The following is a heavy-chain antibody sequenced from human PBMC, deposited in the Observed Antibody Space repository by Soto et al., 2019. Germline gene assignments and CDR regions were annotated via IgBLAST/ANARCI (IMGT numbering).Heavy chain of an antibody. CDR2: INPSGDST. CDR1: GYTFTSYY. J-gene: IGHJ4*02. D-gene: IGHD3-22*01. Sequence: AASVKVSCKASGYTFTSYYIHWVRQAPGQGLEWMGIINPSGDSTNYAQKFQGRATMTRDTSTSTVYMEVSSLRSEDTAVYYCARGGQTYDSSGYYQNFDYWGQGTLVTVSS. CDR3: ARGGQTYDSSGYYQNFDY. V-gene: IGHV1-46*01.